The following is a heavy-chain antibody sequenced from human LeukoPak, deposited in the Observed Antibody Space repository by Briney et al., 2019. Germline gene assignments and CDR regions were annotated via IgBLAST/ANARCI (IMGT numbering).Heavy chain of an antibody. CDR1: GYTFINYD. D-gene: IGHD1-26*01. CDR3: ARDIPPVGATAFDS. Sequence: ASVKVSCKASGYTFINYDINWVRQVTGQGLEWMGWISPYNGDTNYAQKLQGRVTMTTDTSTTTAYMDLRSLRSDDTAVYYCARDIPPVGATAFDSWGQGTLVTVSS. CDR2: ISPYNGDT. J-gene: IGHJ4*02. V-gene: IGHV1-18*01.